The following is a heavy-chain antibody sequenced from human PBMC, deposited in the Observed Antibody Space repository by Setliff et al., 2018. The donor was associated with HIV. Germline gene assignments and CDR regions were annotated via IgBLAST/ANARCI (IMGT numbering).Heavy chain of an antibody. CDR1: GFTVSTNY. CDR2: LYSGGAT. D-gene: IGHD3-10*01. Sequence: GGSLRLSCAVSGFTVSTNYMNWVRQAPGKGLEWVSVLYSGGATDYADSVKGRFSISRDNSKNTLYLQMNGLRAEDTAVYYCARQAYSINMVRGIVSPRFYYYMDVWGKGTTVTVSS. J-gene: IGHJ6*03. V-gene: IGHV3-66*02. CDR3: ARQAYSINMVRGIVSPRFYYYMDV.